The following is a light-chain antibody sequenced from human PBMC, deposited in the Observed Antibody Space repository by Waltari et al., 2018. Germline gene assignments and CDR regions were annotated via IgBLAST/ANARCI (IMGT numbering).Light chain of an antibody. J-gene: IGKJ2*01. Sequence: VLTQSPGTLSLSPGESATLSCRASQTLSKHYLAWYQQKPGQAPRPLIYGASRRAAGIPDRFSGSGSGTYFTLTISRLEPDDFAMYYCQQYGSSVLYTFGQGTKLEIK. V-gene: IGKV3-20*01. CDR3: QQYGSSVLYT. CDR2: GAS. CDR1: QTLSKHY.